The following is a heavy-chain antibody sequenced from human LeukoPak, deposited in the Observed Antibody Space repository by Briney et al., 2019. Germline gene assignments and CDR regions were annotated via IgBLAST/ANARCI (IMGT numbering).Heavy chain of an antibody. D-gene: IGHD1-7*01. J-gene: IGHJ4*02. Sequence: GGSLRLSCAASGFTFSDYYMSWIRQAPGKGLEWVSYISSSGSTIYYADSVKGRFTISRDNAKNSLYLQMNSLRAEDTAVYYCTTGPPTTVDFDYWGQGTLVTVSS. CDR1: GFTFSDYY. V-gene: IGHV3-11*04. CDR2: ISSSGSTI. CDR3: TTGPPTTVDFDY.